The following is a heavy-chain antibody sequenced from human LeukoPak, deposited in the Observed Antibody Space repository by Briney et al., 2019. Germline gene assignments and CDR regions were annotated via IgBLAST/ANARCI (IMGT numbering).Heavy chain of an antibody. Sequence: SETLSLTCTVSGYSISSGYYWGWIRQPPGKGLEWIGSIYHSGSTYYNPSLKSRVTISVDTSKNQFSLKRISVTAADTAVYYCARGGSSSSGWFDPWGQGTLVTVSS. CDR1: GYSISSGYY. J-gene: IGHJ5*02. CDR2: IYHSGST. V-gene: IGHV4-38-2*02. CDR3: ARGGSSSSGWFDP. D-gene: IGHD6-6*01.